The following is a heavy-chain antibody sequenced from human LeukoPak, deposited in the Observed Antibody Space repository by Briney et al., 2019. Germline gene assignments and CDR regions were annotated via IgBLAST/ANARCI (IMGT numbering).Heavy chain of an antibody. Sequence: SETLSLTCAVYGGSFSGYYWSWIRRPPGKGLEWIGEINHSGSTNYNPSLKSRVTISVDTSKNQFSLKLSSVTAADTAVYYCARGDLLGGFDYWGQGTLVTVSS. D-gene: IGHD1-26*01. V-gene: IGHV4-34*01. J-gene: IGHJ4*02. CDR3: ARGDLLGGFDY. CDR2: INHSGST. CDR1: GGSFSGYY.